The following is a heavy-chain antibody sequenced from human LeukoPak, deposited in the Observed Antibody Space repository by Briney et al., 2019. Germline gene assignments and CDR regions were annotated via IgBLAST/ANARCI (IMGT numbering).Heavy chain of an antibody. CDR1: GGTFSSYA. V-gene: IGHV1-69*05. Sequence: ASVKVSCKASGGTFSSYAISWVRQAPGQGLEWMGRIIPIFGTANYAQKFQGRVTITTDESTSTAYIELSSLRSEDTAVYYCARIFMDCSSTSCPLDYWGQGTLVTVSS. CDR3: ARIFMDCSSTSCPLDY. J-gene: IGHJ4*02. CDR2: IIPIFGTA. D-gene: IGHD2-2*01.